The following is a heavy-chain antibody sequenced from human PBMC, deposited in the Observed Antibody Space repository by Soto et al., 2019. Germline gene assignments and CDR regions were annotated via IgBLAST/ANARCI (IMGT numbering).Heavy chain of an antibody. CDR1: GYTFTTYD. V-gene: IGHV1-69*04. J-gene: IGHJ6*02. CDR2: IIPILGIA. Sequence: GASVKVSCKASGYTFTTYDISWVRQAPGQGLEWMGRIIPILGIANYAQKFQGRVTITADKSTSTAYMELSSLRSEDTAVYYCARMSVLRGMDVWGQGTTVTVSS. CDR3: ARMSVLRGMDV.